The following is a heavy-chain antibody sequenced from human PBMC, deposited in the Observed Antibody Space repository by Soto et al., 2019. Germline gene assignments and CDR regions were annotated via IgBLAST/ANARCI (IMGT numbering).Heavy chain of an antibody. D-gene: IGHD4-17*01. CDR3: ASSDYYGASGAFDI. V-gene: IGHV4-30-2*01. J-gene: IGHJ3*02. CDR1: GGAITSGGYC. CDR2: IYHSGST. Sequence: QLQLQESGSGLVKPSQTLSLTCAVSGGAITSGGYCWTWIRQPPGKGLEWIAYIYHSGSTYYNPYLKSRVTVSVDRSKNQVSLKLTSVTAADTAVYYCASSDYYGASGAFDIWGQGTMVTVSS.